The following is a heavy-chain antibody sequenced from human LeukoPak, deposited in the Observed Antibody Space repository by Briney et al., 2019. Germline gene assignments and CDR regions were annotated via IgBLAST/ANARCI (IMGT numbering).Heavy chain of an antibody. J-gene: IGHJ4*02. CDR2: IKLDGSEK. Sequence: TGGSLRLSCAASGFIFSNYWMSWVRQAPGKGLECVAIIKLDGSEKYYVDSVKGRFSISRDNSQDTVYLQLSSLTTEDTARYYCVRDVAFWGQGTLIIVSS. CDR3: VRDVAF. V-gene: IGHV3-7*01. CDR1: GFIFSNYW.